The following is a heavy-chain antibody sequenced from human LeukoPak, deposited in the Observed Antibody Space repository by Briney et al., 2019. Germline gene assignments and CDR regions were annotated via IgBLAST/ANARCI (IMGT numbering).Heavy chain of an antibody. Sequence: ASVKVSCKASGYTFTSYGISWVRQAPGQGLEWMGWISAYNGNTNYAQELQGRVTMTTDKSTSTAYMALRSLRSDDTAVYFCAGVRDDSRYYYFYYWGQGTLVTVSS. CDR3: AGVRDDSRYYYFYY. V-gene: IGHV1-18*01. J-gene: IGHJ4*02. D-gene: IGHD3-22*01. CDR1: GYTFTSYG. CDR2: ISAYNGNT.